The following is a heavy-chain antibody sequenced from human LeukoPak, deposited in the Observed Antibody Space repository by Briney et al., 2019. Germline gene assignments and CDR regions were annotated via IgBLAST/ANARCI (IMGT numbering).Heavy chain of an antibody. D-gene: IGHD3-16*01. CDR3: ARTLYYSNFDY. CDR1: GGSFSGYY. J-gene: IGHJ4*02. V-gene: IGHV4-34*01. CDR2: INHSGST. Sequence: PSETLSLTCAVYGGSFSGYYWSWIRQPPGKGLEWIGEINHSGSTNYNPSLKSRVTISVDTSKNQFSLKLSSVTAADTAVYYCARTLYYSNFDYWGQGTLVTVSS.